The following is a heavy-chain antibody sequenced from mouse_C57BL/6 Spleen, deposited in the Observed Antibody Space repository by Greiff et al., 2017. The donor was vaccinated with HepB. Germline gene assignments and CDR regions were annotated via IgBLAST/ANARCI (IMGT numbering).Heavy chain of an antibody. CDR1: GYAFSSSW. D-gene: IGHD1-3*01. Sequence: QVQLQQSGPELVKPGASVKISCKASGYAFSSSWMNWVKQRPGKGLEWIGRIYPGDGDTNYNGKFKGKATLTADKSSSTAYMQLSSRTSEDSAVYVCARSSKGDFDYWGQGTTLTVSS. CDR2: IYPGDGDT. V-gene: IGHV1-82*01. CDR3: ARSSKGDFDY. J-gene: IGHJ2*01.